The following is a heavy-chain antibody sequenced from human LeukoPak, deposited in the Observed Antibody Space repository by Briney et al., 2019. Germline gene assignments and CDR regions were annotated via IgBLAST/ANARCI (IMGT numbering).Heavy chain of an antibody. CDR2: IKQDGSKK. V-gene: IGHV3-7*02. Sequence: GGSLRLSCAASKFTFSTYWMSWVRQAPGKGLEWVANIKQDGSKKYFVDSVKGRFSTSRDNAKNSLYLQMNSLRAEDTAVYYCARHTGYDFAFDYWGQGTLVSVSS. CDR1: KFTFSTYW. J-gene: IGHJ4*02. CDR3: ARHTGYDFAFDY. D-gene: IGHD5-12*01.